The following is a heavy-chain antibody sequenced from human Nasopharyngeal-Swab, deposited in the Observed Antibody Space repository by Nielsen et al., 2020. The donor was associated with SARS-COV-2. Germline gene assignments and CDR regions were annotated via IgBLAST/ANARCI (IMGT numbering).Heavy chain of an antibody. CDR1: GFTFSSYD. CDR3: ARVHCSRSSCSAPDYYYYYMDV. V-gene: IGHV3-13*01. CDR2: IGTAGDT. Sequence: GESLKISCAASGFTFSSYDMHWVRQATGKGLEWVSAIGTAGDTYYPGSVKGRFTISRDNAKNSLYLQMNSLRVEDTAVYYCARVHCSRSSCSAPDYYYYYMDVWGKGTTVTVSS. D-gene: IGHD2-2*01. J-gene: IGHJ6*03.